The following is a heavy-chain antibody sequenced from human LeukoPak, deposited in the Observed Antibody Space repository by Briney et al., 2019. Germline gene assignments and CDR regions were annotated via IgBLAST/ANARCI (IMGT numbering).Heavy chain of an antibody. J-gene: IGHJ6*02. CDR1: GGTFSSYA. CDR3: AALDRIAAAGRQGRDYYYYGMDA. Sequence: SVKVSCKASGGTFSSYAISWVRQAPGQGLEWMGGIIPIFGTANYAQKFQGRVTITADESTSTAYMELSSLRSEDTAVYYCAALDRIAAAGRQGRDYYYYGMDAWGQGTTVTVSS. CDR2: IIPIFGTA. V-gene: IGHV1-69*13. D-gene: IGHD6-13*01.